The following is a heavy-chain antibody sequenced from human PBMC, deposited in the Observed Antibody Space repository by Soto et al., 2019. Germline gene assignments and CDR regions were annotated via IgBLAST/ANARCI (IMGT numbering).Heavy chain of an antibody. CDR1: GYTFTSYG. D-gene: IGHD3-16*02. Sequence: GASVKVSCKASGYTFTSYGISWVRQAPGQGLEWMGWISAYNGNTNYAQKLQGRVTMTTDTSTSTAYMELRSLRSDDTAVYYCARFNDYIWGSYRYRSWFDPWGQGTLVTVSS. CDR2: ISAYNGNT. J-gene: IGHJ5*02. CDR3: ARFNDYIWGSYRYRSWFDP. V-gene: IGHV1-18*01.